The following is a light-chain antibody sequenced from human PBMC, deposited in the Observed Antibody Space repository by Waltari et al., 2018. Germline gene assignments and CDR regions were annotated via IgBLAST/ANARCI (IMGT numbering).Light chain of an antibody. J-gene: IGKJ4*01. V-gene: IGKV3-11*01. CDR2: DAS. CDR1: QSVDTY. Sequence: EIVLTQSPDTLSLSPGEKATLSCRASQSVDTYLGWYQQKPGQAPRLIISDASTRATGIPARFGGSGFGTDFTLTISSLEPEDFALYYCQQGSILPLTFGGGTKVEIK. CDR3: QQGSILPLT.